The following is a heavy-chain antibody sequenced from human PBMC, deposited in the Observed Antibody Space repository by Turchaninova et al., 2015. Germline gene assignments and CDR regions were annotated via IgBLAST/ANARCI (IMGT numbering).Heavy chain of an antibody. J-gene: IGHJ5*02. CDR2: IYYSGST. Sequence: HVQLQESGPGLVVPSQTLSLTCPVPGGTIRSGGSYWSWIRQHPGQGLEWIGYIYYSGSTYYNPSLKSRVTIAVDTSKNQFSLKRSSVTAADTAVYYCARDLTGSNWFDPWGQGTLVTVSS. CDR3: ARDLTGSNWFDP. D-gene: IGHD1-14*01. CDR1: GGTIRSGGSY. V-gene: IGHV4-31*03.